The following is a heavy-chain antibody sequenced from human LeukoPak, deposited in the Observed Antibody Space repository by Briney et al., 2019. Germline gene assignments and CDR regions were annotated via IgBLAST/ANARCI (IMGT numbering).Heavy chain of an antibody. CDR3: ASPVGATTFDN. V-gene: IGHV3-74*01. Sequence: TGGSLRLSCAASGFTFSTYSMNWVRQAPGKGLVWVSHINSDGSSTRYADSVKGRFTISRDNAKNTLYLQMNSLRAEDTAVYYCASPVGATTFDNWGQGTLVTVSS. D-gene: IGHD1-26*01. CDR2: INSDGSST. J-gene: IGHJ4*02. CDR1: GFTFSTYS.